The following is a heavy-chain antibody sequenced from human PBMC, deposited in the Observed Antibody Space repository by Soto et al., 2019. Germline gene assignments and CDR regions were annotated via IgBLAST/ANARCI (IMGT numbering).Heavy chain of an antibody. J-gene: IGHJ4*02. CDR1: GYTFTSYY. D-gene: IGHD2-21*01. Sequence: ASVKVSCRASGYTFTSYYMHSLRHAPGQGLEWMGIINPSGGSTSYAQKFQGRVTMTRDTSTSTVYMELSSLRSEDTAVYYCARVRTQGLLWWTPGGFDYWGQGTLVTVSS. CDR3: ARVRTQGLLWWTPGGFDY. V-gene: IGHV1-46*01. CDR2: INPSGGST.